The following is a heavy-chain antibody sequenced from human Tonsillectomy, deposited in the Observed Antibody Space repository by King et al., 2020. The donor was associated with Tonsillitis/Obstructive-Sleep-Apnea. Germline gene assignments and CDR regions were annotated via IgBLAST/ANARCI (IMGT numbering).Heavy chain of an antibody. Sequence: QLVQSGAEVKKPGASVKVSCKASGYTFTSYYIHWVRQAPGQGLEWMGIINPSVGSTSYAQKFQGRVTMTRDTSTSTVYMELSSLRSEETAVYYCARDGSVATRPLDYWGQGTLVTVSS. J-gene: IGHJ4*02. V-gene: IGHV1-46*01. CDR1: GYTFTSYY. CDR3: ARDGSVATRPLDY. CDR2: INPSVGST. D-gene: IGHD6-6*01.